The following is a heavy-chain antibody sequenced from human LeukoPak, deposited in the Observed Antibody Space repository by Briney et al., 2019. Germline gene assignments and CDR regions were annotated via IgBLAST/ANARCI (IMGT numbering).Heavy chain of an antibody. CDR1: GFTFSSYS. D-gene: IGHD3-10*01. J-gene: IGHJ4*02. CDR2: ISSSSSYI. Sequence: PGGSLRLSCASSGFTFSSYSMNWVRQAPGKGLEWVSSISSSSSYIYYADSVKGRFTISRDNAKNSLYLQMNSLRAEDTAVYYCARERTGMVRGVRVDYWGQGTLVTVSS. CDR3: ARERTGMVRGVRVDY. V-gene: IGHV3-21*01.